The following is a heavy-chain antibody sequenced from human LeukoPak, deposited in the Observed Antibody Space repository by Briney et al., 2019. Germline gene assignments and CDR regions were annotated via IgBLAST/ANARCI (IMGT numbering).Heavy chain of an antibody. CDR1: GLSFSEYG. V-gene: IGHV3-23*01. CDR2: VSDSGDRA. D-gene: IGHD3-10*01. J-gene: IGHJ4*02. Sequence: PGGSLRLSCAASGLSFSEYGMTWVRQAPGGGLEWVSGVSDSGDRAYYADSVKGRFTISRDNSKNMVYLQMNSLRVDDTAVYYCAKDLLLWFGELPGMFDSWGQGTLVTVSS. CDR3: AKDLLLWFGELPGMFDS.